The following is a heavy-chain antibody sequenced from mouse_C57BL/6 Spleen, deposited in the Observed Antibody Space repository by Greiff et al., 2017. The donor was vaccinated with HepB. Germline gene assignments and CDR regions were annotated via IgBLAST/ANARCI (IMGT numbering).Heavy chain of an antibody. V-gene: IGHV1-26*01. CDR3: ARGRYYGSSYGFDY. Sequence: VQLQQSGPELVKPGASVKISCKASGYTFTDYYMNWVKQSHGKSLEWIGDINPNNGGTSYNQKFKGKATLTVDKSSSTAYMELRSLTSEDSAVYYCARGRYYGSSYGFDYWGQGTTLTVSS. D-gene: IGHD1-1*01. J-gene: IGHJ2*01. CDR2: INPNNGGT. CDR1: GYTFTDYY.